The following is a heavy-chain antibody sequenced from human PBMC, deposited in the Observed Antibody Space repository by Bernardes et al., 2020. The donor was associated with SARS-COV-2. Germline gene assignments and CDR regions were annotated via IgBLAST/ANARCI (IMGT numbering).Heavy chain of an antibody. J-gene: IGHJ3*02. D-gene: IGHD7-27*01. CDR3: AREMGTGYAFDI. Sequence: SETLSLTCTVSGGSISSYYWSWIRQPPGKGLEWIGYIYYSGSTNYNPSLKSRVTISVDTSKNQFSLKLSSVTAADTAVYYCAREMGTGYAFDIWGQGTMVTVSS. CDR1: GGSISSYY. V-gene: IGHV4-59*01. CDR2: IYYSGST.